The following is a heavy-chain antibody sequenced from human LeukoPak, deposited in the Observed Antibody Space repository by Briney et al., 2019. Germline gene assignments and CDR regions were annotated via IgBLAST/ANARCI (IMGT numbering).Heavy chain of an antibody. D-gene: IGHD2-15*01. CDR2: INPNSGGT. V-gene: IGHV1-2*04. CDR3: AVGYCSGGSCYCLGY. J-gene: IGHJ4*02. Sequence: GASVTVSCKASGYTFTGYYMHWVRQAPGQGLEWMGWINPNSGGTNYAQKFQGWVTMTRDTSISTAYMELSRLRSDDTAVYYCAVGYCSGGSCYCLGYWGQGTLVTVSS. CDR1: GYTFTGYY.